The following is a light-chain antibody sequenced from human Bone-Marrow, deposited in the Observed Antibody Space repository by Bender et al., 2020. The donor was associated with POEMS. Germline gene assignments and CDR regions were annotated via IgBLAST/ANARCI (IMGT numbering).Light chain of an antibody. CDR3: CSYAGSSTWV. V-gene: IGLV2-14*03. J-gene: IGLJ3*02. CDR2: DVS. Sequence: QSALTQPASVSGSPGQSITISCTGTGSDIGEYKFVSWYQQHPGKAPKLILYDVSSRPSGVSNRFSGSKSGNTASLTISGLQAEDEADYYCCSYAGSSTWVFGGGTNLTVL. CDR1: GSDIGEYKF.